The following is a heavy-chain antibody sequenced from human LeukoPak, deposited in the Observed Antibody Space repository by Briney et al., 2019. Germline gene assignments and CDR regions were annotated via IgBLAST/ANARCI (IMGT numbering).Heavy chain of an antibody. CDR2: SYYSGST. CDR1: GGSISSSSYY. Sequence: SETLSLTCTVSGGSISSSSYYWGWIRQPPGKGLEWIGSSYYSGSTYYNPSLKSRVTISVDTSTNQFSLKLSSVTAADKAVYYCARQGYDSSGYFPYYGMDVWGQGTTVTVSS. V-gene: IGHV4-39*01. CDR3: ARQGYDSSGYFPYYGMDV. D-gene: IGHD3-22*01. J-gene: IGHJ6*02.